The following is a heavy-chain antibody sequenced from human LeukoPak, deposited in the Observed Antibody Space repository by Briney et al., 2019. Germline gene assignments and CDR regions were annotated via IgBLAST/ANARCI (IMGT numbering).Heavy chain of an antibody. CDR2: IYTSGST. Sequence: PSETLSLTCTVSGGSISSYYWSWIRQPAGKGLEWIGRIYTSGSTNYNPSLKSRVTMSVDTSKNQFSLKLSSVTAADPAVYYCARDRDPPLVRGVMFDPWGQGTLVTVSS. J-gene: IGHJ5*02. CDR3: ARDRDPPLVRGVMFDP. V-gene: IGHV4-4*07. CDR1: GGSISSYY. D-gene: IGHD3-10*01.